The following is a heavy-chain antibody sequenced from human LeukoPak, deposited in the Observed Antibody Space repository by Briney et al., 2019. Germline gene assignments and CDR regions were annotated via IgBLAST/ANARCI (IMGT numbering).Heavy chain of an antibody. CDR3: RAAADLNDY. J-gene: IGHJ4*02. Sequence: PGGSLKLSCAASGFTFSGSAMHWVRQASGKGLEWLGRIRSKADSYTTAYAASVKGRFIVSRDDSKNTAYLQMNSLKTEDTAVYYCRAAADLNDYWDQGTLVTVSS. D-gene: IGHD6-13*01. CDR2: IRSKADSYTT. V-gene: IGHV3-73*01. CDR1: GFTFSGSA.